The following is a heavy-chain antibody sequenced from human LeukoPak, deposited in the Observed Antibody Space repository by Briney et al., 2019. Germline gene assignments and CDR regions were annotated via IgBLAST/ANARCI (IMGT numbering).Heavy chain of an antibody. J-gene: IGHJ4*02. CDR3: ARDDYYDSSGYYSEIDY. D-gene: IGHD3-22*01. CDR1: GFTFSSYT. CDR2: ISYDGSNK. V-gene: IGHV3-30-3*01. Sequence: GGSLRLSRAASGFTFSSYTMHWVRQAPGKGLEWVTIISYDGSNKYYADSVKGRFTISRDNSQNTLYLQMNSLRGEDTAVYYCARDDYYDSSGYYSEIDYWGQGTLVTVSS.